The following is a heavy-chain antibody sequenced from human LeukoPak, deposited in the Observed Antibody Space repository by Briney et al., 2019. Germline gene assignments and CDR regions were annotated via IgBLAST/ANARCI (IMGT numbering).Heavy chain of an antibody. V-gene: IGHV3-73*01. CDR2: IRSKANSYAT. Sequence: GGSLRLSCAASGFTFSGSAMHWVRQASGKGLEWVGRIRSKANSYATAYAASVKGRFTISRDDSKNTAYLQMNSLKTEDTAVYYRTSPLPSDDYWGQGTLVTVSS. CDR1: GFTFSGSA. CDR3: TSPLPSDDY. J-gene: IGHJ4*02. D-gene: IGHD3-10*01.